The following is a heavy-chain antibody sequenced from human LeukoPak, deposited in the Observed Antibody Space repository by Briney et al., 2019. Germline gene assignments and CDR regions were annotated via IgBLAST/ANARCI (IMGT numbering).Heavy chain of an antibody. D-gene: IGHD3-22*01. Sequence: SVKVSCKASGGTFSSYAISWVRQAPGQGLEWMGGIIPIFGTANYAQKFQGRVTITTDESTSTAYMELSSLRSEDTAVYYCARSRYYYDSSGYSINWFDPWGQGTLVTVSS. CDR2: IIPIFGTA. CDR1: GGTFSSYA. J-gene: IGHJ5*02. V-gene: IGHV1-69*05. CDR3: ARSRYYYDSSGYSINWFDP.